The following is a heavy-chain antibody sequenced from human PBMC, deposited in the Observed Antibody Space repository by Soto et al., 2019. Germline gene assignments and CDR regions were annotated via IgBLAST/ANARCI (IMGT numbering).Heavy chain of an antibody. CDR1: GGSISSSSYY. V-gene: IGHV4-39*01. Sequence: SETLSLTCTVSGGSISSSSYYWGWIRQPPGKGLEWIGSIYYSGSTYYNPSLKSRVTISVDTSKNQFSLKLSSVTAADTAVYYCARHCSSTSCYGYFQHWGQGTLVTVSS. D-gene: IGHD2-2*01. CDR3: ARHCSSTSCYGYFQH. CDR2: IYYSGST. J-gene: IGHJ1*01.